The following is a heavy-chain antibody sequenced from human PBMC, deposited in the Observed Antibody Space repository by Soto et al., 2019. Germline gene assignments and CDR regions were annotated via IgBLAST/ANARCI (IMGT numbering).Heavy chain of an antibody. J-gene: IGHJ4*02. Sequence: EVQLVESGVGLVQPGRSLRLSCVASGFTFDSYAMHWVRQAPGKGLEWVSGISWNSGSIGYEDSVKGRFTISRDNAQNSLYLEMNSLRVEDTAFYYCVKDIHEQWLVSHFEYWGQGALVTVSS. D-gene: IGHD6-19*01. CDR1: GFTFDSYA. CDR2: ISWNSGSI. CDR3: VKDIHEQWLVSHFEY. V-gene: IGHV3-9*01.